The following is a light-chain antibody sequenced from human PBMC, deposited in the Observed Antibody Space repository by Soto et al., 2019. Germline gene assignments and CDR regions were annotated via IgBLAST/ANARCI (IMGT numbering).Light chain of an antibody. J-gene: IGKJ1*01. V-gene: IGKV3-11*01. Sequence: EIVLTQSPATLSLSPGERATLSCRASQSVSSYLAWYQQKPGQAPRLLVYDVSNRATGIPARFSGSGSGTDFTLTITGLQPEDFATYFCQQTNTSPRTFGQGTKVDIK. CDR1: QSVSSY. CDR2: DVS. CDR3: QQTNTSPRT.